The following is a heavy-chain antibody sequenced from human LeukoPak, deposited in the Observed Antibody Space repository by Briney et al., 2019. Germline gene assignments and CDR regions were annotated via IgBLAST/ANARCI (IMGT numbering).Heavy chain of an antibody. CDR1: GFTPRHIY. CDR2: IYSGGRT. CDR3: AGVTSYYDFWSGYPSDYYAMDV. V-gene: IGHV3-66*01. J-gene: IGHJ6*02. Sequence: VGSLRLSSAASGFTPRHIYIGGVSQAPRKGLEWVSAIYSGGRTYYADYVNARFTIPRDNTKNTLYLQMNRLRAEDTAVYYCAGVTSYYDFWSGYPSDYYAMDVWGQGTTVTVSS. D-gene: IGHD3-3*01.